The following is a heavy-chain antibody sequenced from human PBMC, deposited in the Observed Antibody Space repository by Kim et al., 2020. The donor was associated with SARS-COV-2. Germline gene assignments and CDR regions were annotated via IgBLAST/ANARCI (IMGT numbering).Heavy chain of an antibody. CDR1: GFTFSTYA. V-gene: IGHV3-33*03. Sequence: GGSLRLSCAASGFTFSTYAMYWVRQAPGKGLEWVAVIWYDGGNKFYADSVKGRFSISRDNSKNTLYLQMSSLRAEDTALYYCAKTGSGTQLLVDHWGQGTLVTVSS. D-gene: IGHD3-10*01. CDR2: IWYDGGNK. J-gene: IGHJ4*02. CDR3: AKTGSGTQLLVDH.